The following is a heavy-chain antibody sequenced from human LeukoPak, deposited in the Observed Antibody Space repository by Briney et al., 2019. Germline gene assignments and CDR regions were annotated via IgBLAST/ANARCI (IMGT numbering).Heavy chain of an antibody. CDR1: GGSMSSYC. V-gene: IGHV4-59*01. Sequence: SETLSLTCTVSGGSMSSYCWSWIRQPPGKGLEWIAYMYYSGSTNYNPSLKSRVTISVDTSKNQFSLKLSSVTAADTAVYYCARSPPPYYYGSGSSVNYFDYWGQGTLVTVSS. CDR3: ARSPPPYYYGSGSSVNYFDY. J-gene: IGHJ4*02. CDR2: MYYSGST. D-gene: IGHD3-10*01.